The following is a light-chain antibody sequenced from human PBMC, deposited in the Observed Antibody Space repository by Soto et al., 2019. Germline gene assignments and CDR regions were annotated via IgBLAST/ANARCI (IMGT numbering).Light chain of an antibody. V-gene: IGLV4-69*01. CDR2: LNSDGSH. J-gene: IGLJ2*01. CDR1: SGHSSYA. Sequence: QPVLTQSPSASASLGASVKLTCTLSSGHSSYAIAWHQQQPEKGPRYLMKLNSDGSHSQGDGIPDRFSGSSSGAERYLTISSLQSEDEADYYCQTWGTGTVVFGGGTKVTVL. CDR3: QTWGTGTVV.